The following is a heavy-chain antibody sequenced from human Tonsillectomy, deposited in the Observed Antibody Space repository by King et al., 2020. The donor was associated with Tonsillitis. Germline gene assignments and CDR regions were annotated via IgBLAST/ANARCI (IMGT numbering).Heavy chain of an antibody. J-gene: IGHJ3*01. CDR3: AKDKVAAMPRDAFDF. CDR2: ISGSGGST. D-gene: IGHD5-12*01. Sequence: VQLVESGGGLVQPGGSLRLSCAASGFIFSNYAMSWVRQAPGKGLEWVSAISGSGGSTYSADSVKGRFTISRDNSKNTLYLQMNRLRAEYTALYYCAKDKVAAMPRDAFDFWGQGTMVTVSS. CDR1: GFIFSNYA. V-gene: IGHV3-23*04.